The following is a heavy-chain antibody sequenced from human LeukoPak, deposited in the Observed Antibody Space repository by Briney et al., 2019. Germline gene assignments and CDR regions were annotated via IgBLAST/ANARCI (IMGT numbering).Heavy chain of an antibody. CDR3: ARAVGAMGNWFGP. CDR2: INPNSGGT. Sequence: GASVKVSCKASGYTFTGYYMHWVRQAPRQGLEWMGWINPNSGGTNYAQKFQGRVTMTRDTSISTVYMELSRLRSDDTAVYYCARAVGAMGNWFGPWGQGTLVTVSS. V-gene: IGHV1-2*02. CDR1: GYTFTGYY. D-gene: IGHD1-26*01. J-gene: IGHJ5*02.